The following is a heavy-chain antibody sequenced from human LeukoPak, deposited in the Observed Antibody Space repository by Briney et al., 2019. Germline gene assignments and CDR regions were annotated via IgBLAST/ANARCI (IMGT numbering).Heavy chain of an antibody. J-gene: IGHJ4*02. D-gene: IGHD1-26*01. Sequence: ASAKVSCKXSGYTFTGYYMHWVRQAPGQGLEWMGWINPNSGGTSYAQKFQGRVTMTRDTSISTAYTELSRLRSDDTAVYYCARGYSGSYPPNWGQGSLVTVSS. CDR2: INPNSGGT. CDR1: GYTFTGYY. CDR3: ARGYSGSYPPN. V-gene: IGHV1-2*02.